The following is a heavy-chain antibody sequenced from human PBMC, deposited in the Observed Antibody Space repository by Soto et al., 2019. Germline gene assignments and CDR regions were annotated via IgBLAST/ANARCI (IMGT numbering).Heavy chain of an antibody. V-gene: IGHV3-30-3*01. D-gene: IGHD3-22*01. CDR2: ISSDGGNK. CDR3: VRDGYYYDSSGYYWNLDY. J-gene: IGHJ4*02. CDR1: GFTFSRYT. Sequence: GGSLRLSCAASGFTFSRYTIHWVRQAPGKGLEWVAVISSDGGNKYYADSVKGRFTISRDNSKNTLYLQMNSLRAEDTAVYYCVRDGYYYDSSGYYWNLDYWGQGTQVTVSS.